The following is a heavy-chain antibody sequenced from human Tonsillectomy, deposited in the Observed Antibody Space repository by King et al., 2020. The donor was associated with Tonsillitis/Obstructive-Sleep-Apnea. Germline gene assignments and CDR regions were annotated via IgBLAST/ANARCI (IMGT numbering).Heavy chain of an antibody. D-gene: IGHD4/OR15-4a*01. Sequence: VQLQESGPGLVKPSGTLSLTCDVSGGSISSSNWWSWVRQPPGKGLEWIGEIYHSGSTNYNPSLKSRVTISVDKSKDQFSLKLSSVTAADTAVYYCARDLGSYGANWDYWGQGTLVTVSS. CDR2: IYHSGST. J-gene: IGHJ4*02. CDR3: ARDLGSYGANWDY. CDR1: GGSISSSNW. V-gene: IGHV4-4*02.